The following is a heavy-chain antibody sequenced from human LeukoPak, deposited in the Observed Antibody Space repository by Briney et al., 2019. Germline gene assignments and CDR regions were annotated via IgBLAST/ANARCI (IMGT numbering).Heavy chain of an antibody. CDR2: ISFDGGNK. V-gene: IGHV3-30-3*01. CDR1: GFTFS. Sequence: PGGSLRLSSATSGFTFSMHWVRLAPGKGLDWVAVISFDGGNKFYADSVKGRFSISRDNSKNTLYLQMNSLGLDDTAVYFCARGRAGIAAAGFDYWGQGTLVTVSS. J-gene: IGHJ4*02. D-gene: IGHD6-13*01. CDR3: ARGRAGIAAAGFDY.